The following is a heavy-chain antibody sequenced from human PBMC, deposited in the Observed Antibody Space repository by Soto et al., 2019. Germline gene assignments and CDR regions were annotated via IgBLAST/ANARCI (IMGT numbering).Heavy chain of an antibody. J-gene: IGHJ4*02. D-gene: IGHD2-21*02. Sequence: QITLKESGPTLVKPTQTLTLTCTFSGFSLSTSGVGVGWIRQPPGKALEWLALIYWDDDKRYSPSLKSRLTITKDTSKNQVVRTMTNMAPVDTATYYCAHSGAYCGGDCYPLVGDYWGQGTLVTVSS. V-gene: IGHV2-5*02. CDR3: AHSGAYCGGDCYPLVGDY. CDR1: GFSLSTSGVG. CDR2: IYWDDDK.